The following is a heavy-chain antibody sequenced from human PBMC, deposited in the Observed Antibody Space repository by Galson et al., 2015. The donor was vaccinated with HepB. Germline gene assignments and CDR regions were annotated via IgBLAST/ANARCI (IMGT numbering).Heavy chain of an antibody. CDR2: ISYDGSNK. V-gene: IGHV3-30*04. D-gene: IGHD2-21*02. Sequence: SLRLSCAASGFTFSSYAMHWVRQAPGKGLEWVAVISYDGSNKYYADSVKGRFTISKDNAKNSLYLQMNSLRAEDTAVYCCARLERGCDPQGGYFDYWGQGTLVTVSS. J-gene: IGHJ4*02. CDR1: GFTFSSYA. CDR3: ARLERGCDPQGGYFDY.